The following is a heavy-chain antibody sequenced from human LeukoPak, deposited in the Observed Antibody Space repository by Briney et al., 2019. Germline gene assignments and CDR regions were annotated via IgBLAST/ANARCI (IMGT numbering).Heavy chain of an antibody. J-gene: IGHJ5*02. D-gene: IGHD6-6*01. Sequence: GGSLRLSCATSGFTFRNYWMSWVRQAPGKGLQWVANIKQDGSEKYDVDSVKGRFTISRDNAKNSLFLQMDSLRVEDTAVYYCAKVIAARPAWGQGTLVTVSS. V-gene: IGHV3-7*05. CDR1: GFTFRNYW. CDR3: AKVIAARPA. CDR2: IKQDGSEK.